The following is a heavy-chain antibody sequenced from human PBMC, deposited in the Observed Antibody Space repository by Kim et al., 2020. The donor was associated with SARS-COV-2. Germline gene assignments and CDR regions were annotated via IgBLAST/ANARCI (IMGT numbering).Heavy chain of an antibody. CDR2: IWYDGSIK. D-gene: IGHD3-22*01. CDR1: GFTFSSYG. V-gene: IGHV3-33*01. Sequence: GGSLRLSCAASGFTFSSYGMHWVRQAPGKGLEWVAFIWYDGSIKYYADSVKGRFTISRDNSNNTLYLQMNSLSAEDTAVYYCVRVWSSSGYYPFEYWGQGTVVTVSS. CDR3: VRVWSSSGYYPFEY. J-gene: IGHJ4*02.